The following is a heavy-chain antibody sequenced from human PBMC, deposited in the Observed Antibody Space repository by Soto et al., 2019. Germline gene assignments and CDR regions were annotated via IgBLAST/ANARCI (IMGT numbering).Heavy chain of an antibody. V-gene: IGHV4-61*01. CDR3: AGAYSSPNWFDP. CDR1: GGSVSSGSYY. CDR2: IYYSGST. D-gene: IGHD6-13*01. Sequence: ETLSLTCTVSGGSVSSGSYYWSWILQPPGKGLEWIGYIYYSGSTNYNPSLKSRVTISVDTSKNQFSLKLSSVTAADTAVYYCAGAYSSPNWFDPWGQGTLVTVSS. J-gene: IGHJ5*02.